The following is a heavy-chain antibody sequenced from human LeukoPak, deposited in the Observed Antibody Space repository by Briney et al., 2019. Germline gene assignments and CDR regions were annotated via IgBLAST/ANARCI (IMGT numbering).Heavy chain of an antibody. CDR1: GFTFSSSA. D-gene: IGHD2-2*01. CDR2: ISDSGGST. V-gene: IGHV3-23*01. Sequence: PGGSLRLSCAASGFTFSSSAMSWVRQAPGKGLEWLSSISDSGGSTYYPDSVKGRFAISRDNSKNTLYLQMNSLRAEDTAVYYCAADLYCSSTSCSLGWAVDYWGQGTLVTVSS. CDR3: AADLYCSSTSCSLGWAVDY. J-gene: IGHJ4*02.